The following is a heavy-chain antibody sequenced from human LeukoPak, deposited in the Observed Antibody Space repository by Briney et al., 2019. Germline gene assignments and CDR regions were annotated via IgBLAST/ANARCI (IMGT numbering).Heavy chain of an antibody. J-gene: IGHJ5*02. V-gene: IGHV1-2*02. CDR2: INPNSGGT. CDR1: GYTFTGYY. Sequence: ASVKVSCKASGYTFTGYYMHWVRQAPGQGLEWMGWINPNSGGTNYAQKFQGRVTMTRDTSISTAYMELSRLRSDDTAVYYCARESKGYSGYDLNWFDPWGQGTPVTVSS. CDR3: ARESKGYSGYDLNWFDP. D-gene: IGHD5-12*01.